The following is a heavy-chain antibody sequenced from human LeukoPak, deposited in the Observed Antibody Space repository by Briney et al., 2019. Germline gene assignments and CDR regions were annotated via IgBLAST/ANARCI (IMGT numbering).Heavy chain of an antibody. D-gene: IGHD6-13*01. CDR3: ARRVSSSWYY. V-gene: IGHV4-34*01. CDR2: INHSGST. CDR1: GGSISSYY. Sequence: SETLSLTCTVSGGSISSYYWSWIRQPPGKGLEWIGEINHSGSTNYNPSLKSRVTISVDTSKNQFSLKLSSVTAADTAVYYCARRVSSSWYYWGQGTLVTVSS. J-gene: IGHJ4*02.